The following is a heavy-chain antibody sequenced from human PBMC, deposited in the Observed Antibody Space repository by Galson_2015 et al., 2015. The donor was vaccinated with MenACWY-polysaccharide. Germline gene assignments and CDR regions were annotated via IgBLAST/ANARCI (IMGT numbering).Heavy chain of an antibody. V-gene: IGHV3-74*01. CDR3: ARGYRAYD. J-gene: IGHJ4*02. CDR2: IKSDGSST. Sequence: SLRLSCAASGFTFRTYWMHWVRQAPGKGLVWVSRIKSDGSSTNYADSVKGRFTISRDNAKNTLYLQMNSLRAEDTALYYCARGYRAYDWGQGTLVTVSA. D-gene: IGHD5-12*01. CDR1: GFTFRTYW.